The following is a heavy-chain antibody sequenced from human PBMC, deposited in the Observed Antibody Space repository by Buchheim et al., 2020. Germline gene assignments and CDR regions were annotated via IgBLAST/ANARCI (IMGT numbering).Heavy chain of an antibody. CDR3: AKALYGDYGGGFDS. Sequence: EVQLVESGGALVQPGRSLRLSCAASGFSFGDYAIHWVRQAPGKGLEWVSGVSWNSGVIEYADSVRGRFTVSRDTAQNSLYLEMDRLRPEDTALYYCAKALYGDYGGGFDSWGQGT. J-gene: IGHJ4*02. CDR1: GFSFGDYA. V-gene: IGHV3-9*01. CDR2: VSWNSGVI. D-gene: IGHD4-17*01.